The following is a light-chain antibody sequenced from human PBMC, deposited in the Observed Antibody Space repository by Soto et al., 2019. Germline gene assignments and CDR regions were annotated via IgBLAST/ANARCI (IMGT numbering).Light chain of an antibody. CDR1: QTVRNNY. J-gene: IGKJ4*01. Sequence: EFVLTPSPGTLSLSPVERATLSCRASQTVRNNYLAWYQQKPGQAPRLLIYDASSRATGIPDRFSGGVSGTDFTLTISRLEPEDFAVYYCQQFSSYPLTFGGGTKVDIK. CDR2: DAS. V-gene: IGKV3-20*01. CDR3: QQFSSYPLT.